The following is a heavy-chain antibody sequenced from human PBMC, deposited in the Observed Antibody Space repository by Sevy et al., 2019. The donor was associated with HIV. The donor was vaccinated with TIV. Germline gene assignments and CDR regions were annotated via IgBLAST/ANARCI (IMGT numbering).Heavy chain of an antibody. J-gene: IGHJ5*02. V-gene: IGHV3-23*01. CDR2: ISGTGDIT. CDR3: ARNRLPWFGDFLNWFDP. D-gene: IGHD3-10*01. Sequence: GGSLRLSCAASGFTFSNFAMSWVRQAPGKGLEWVSAISGTGDITYYADSVKGRFTISRDNSKNTLYLQMNSLGVGDTAIYSCARNRLPWFGDFLNWFDPWGQGTLVTVSS. CDR1: GFTFSNFA.